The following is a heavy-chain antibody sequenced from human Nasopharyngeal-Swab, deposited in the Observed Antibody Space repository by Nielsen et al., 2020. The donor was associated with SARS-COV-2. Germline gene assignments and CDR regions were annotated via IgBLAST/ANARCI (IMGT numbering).Heavy chain of an antibody. D-gene: IGHD3-16*01. V-gene: IGHV3-73*01. CDR1: GFIFSASA. CDR3: ARRNPWGWDFDY. CDR2: IGDKDHNYAT. J-gene: IGHJ4*02. Sequence: GESLKISCAASGFIFSASAIHWVRQASGKGLEWVGRIGDKDHNYATTYGASVQGRFTISRDDSKNTAFLQMNSLKVDDTAVYYCARRNPWGWDFDYWGQGTLVTVSS.